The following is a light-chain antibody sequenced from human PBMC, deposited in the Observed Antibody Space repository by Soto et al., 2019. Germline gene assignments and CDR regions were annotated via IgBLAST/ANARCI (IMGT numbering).Light chain of an antibody. CDR1: QSVLYSSTNKNY. J-gene: IGKJ1*01. CDR2: WAS. CDR3: QQYYGTPWT. Sequence: DIVMTQSPDSLAVALGERATINCKSSQSVLYSSTNKNYLAWYQQKPGQLPKLLIYWASTRESGVPDRFSGSGSGTDFTLTISSLQAEDVAVYYCQQYYGTPWTFGQGTKVEIK. V-gene: IGKV4-1*01.